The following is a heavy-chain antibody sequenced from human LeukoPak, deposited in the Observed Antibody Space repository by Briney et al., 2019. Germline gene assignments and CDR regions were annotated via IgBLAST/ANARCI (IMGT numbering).Heavy chain of an antibody. CDR2: ISAYNGNT. V-gene: IGHV1-18*01. D-gene: IGHD2-15*01. Sequence: PVASVKVSCKASGYTFTSYGISWVRQAPGQGLEWMGWISAYNGNTNYAQKLQGRVTMTTDTSTSTAYMELRSLRSDDTAVYYCARDGAVVAAAEMGFDPWGQGTLVTVSS. CDR3: ARDGAVVAAAEMGFDP. CDR1: GYTFTSYG. J-gene: IGHJ5*02.